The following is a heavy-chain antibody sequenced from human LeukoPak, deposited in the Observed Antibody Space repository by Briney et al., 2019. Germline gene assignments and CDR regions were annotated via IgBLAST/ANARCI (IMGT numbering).Heavy chain of an antibody. Sequence: GRSLRLSCAASGFTFSRYGMHWVRQAPGKGLEWVAIISYDGSNKYYADSVKGRFTISRDNAKNSLYLQMNSLRVEDTAVYYCARAGRKSRGVDIVRKKETVYYYYLDVWGKGTTVTVSS. D-gene: IGHD2-15*01. CDR3: ARAGRKSRGVDIVRKKETVYYYYLDV. CDR1: GFTFSRYG. J-gene: IGHJ6*03. V-gene: IGHV3-30*03. CDR2: ISYDGSNK.